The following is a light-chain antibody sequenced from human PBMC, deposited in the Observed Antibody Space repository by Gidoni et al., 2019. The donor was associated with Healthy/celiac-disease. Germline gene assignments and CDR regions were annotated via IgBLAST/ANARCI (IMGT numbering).Light chain of an antibody. CDR3: QQLNSYPFSIP. Sequence: DIQLTQSPSFLSASVGDRVTITCRASQGISSYLAWYQQKPGKAPKLLIYAASTLQSGVPSRFSGSESGTEFTLTISSLQPEDFATYYCQQLNSYPFSIPFGQGTRLEIK. J-gene: IGKJ5*01. CDR1: QGISSY. V-gene: IGKV1-9*01. CDR2: AAS.